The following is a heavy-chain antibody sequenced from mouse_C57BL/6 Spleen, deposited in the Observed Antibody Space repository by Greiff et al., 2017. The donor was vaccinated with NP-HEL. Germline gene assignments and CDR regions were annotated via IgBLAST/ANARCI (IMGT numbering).Heavy chain of an antibody. CDR1: GYTFTDYN. CDR3: ARRQLTGDYFDY. Sequence: VQLQQSGPELVKPGASVKIPCKASGYTFTDYNMDWVKQSHGKSLEWIGDINPNNGGTIYNQKFKGKATLTVDKSSSTAYMELRSLTSEDTAVYYCARRQLTGDYFDYWGQGTTLTVSS. V-gene: IGHV1-18*01. D-gene: IGHD4-1*01. CDR2: INPNNGGT. J-gene: IGHJ2*01.